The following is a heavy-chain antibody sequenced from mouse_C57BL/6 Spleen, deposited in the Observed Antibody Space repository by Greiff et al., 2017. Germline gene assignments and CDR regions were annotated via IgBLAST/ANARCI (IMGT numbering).Heavy chain of an antibody. J-gene: IGHJ1*03. CDR1: GYAFSSSW. V-gene: IGHV1-82*01. D-gene: IGHD2-1*01. CDR3: ARRYCNYEGYFDV. CDR2: IYPGDGDT. Sequence: QVQLQQSGPELVKPGASVKISCKASGYAFSSSWMNWVKQRPGKGLEWIGRIYPGDGDTNYNGKFKGKATLTADKSSSTAYMQLSSLTSEDSAVYFCARRYCNYEGYFDVWGTGTTVTVSS.